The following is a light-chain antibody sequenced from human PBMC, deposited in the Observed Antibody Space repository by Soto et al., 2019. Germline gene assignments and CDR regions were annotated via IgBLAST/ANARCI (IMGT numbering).Light chain of an antibody. Sequence: EIVLTQSPATLSVSPGDRATLSCRASQGASSSLAWSQQIPGQAPRLLIYDASTRATGIPARFGGRGSGTEFTLTISSLQSEDFAVYYCQPYNNWHPLTFGGGTKVELK. J-gene: IGKJ4*01. CDR3: QPYNNWHPLT. V-gene: IGKV3-15*01. CDR2: DAS. CDR1: QGASSS.